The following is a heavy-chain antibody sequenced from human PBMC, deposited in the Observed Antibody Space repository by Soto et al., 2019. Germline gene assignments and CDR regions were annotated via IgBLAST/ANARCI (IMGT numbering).Heavy chain of an antibody. D-gene: IGHD2-2*01. CDR1: GGTFSSYA. J-gene: IGHJ6*02. V-gene: IGHV1-69*01. CDR2: IIPISETT. CDR3: ARSQGSSTSLKIYYSYSYGMDV. Sequence: QVQLVQSGAEVKKPGSSVKVSCKASGGTFSSYAISWVRQAPGQGLEWMGGIIPISETTNYAQKFQGRVTSTADESKSTAYMELSRLRSEDTAVYYGARSQGSSTSLKIYYSYSYGMDVWGQGTRVPVSS.